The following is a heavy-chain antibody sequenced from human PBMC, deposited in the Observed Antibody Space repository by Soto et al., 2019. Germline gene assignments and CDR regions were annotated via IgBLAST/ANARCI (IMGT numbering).Heavy chain of an antibody. V-gene: IGHV1-69*06. D-gene: IGHD5-18*01. CDR3: ARADTAMVKVDY. Sequence: SVKVSCKASGGTFSSYAISWVRQAPGQGLEWMGGIIPIFGTANYAQKFQGRVTITADKSTSTAYMELSSLRSEDTAVYYCARADTAMVKVDYWGQGTMVTVYS. CDR2: IIPIFGTA. J-gene: IGHJ4*02. CDR1: GGTFSSYA.